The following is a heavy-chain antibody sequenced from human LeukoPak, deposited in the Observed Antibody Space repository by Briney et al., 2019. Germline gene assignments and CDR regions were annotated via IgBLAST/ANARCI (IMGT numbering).Heavy chain of an antibody. Sequence: PGGSLRLSCVASGFTFSNYAMSWVRQTPGKGLEWVSLIDGGGGKTYYADSVKGRFIVSRENSKNTLYLQMNSLRAGDTAVYYCAKDETGDGYNAIWGRGTLVAVSS. J-gene: IGHJ4*02. CDR1: GFTFSNYA. V-gene: IGHV3-23*01. D-gene: IGHD5-24*01. CDR2: IDGGGGKT. CDR3: AKDETGDGYNAI.